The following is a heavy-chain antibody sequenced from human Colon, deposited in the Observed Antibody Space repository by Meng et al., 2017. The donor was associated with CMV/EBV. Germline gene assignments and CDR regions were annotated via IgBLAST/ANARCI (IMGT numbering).Heavy chain of an antibody. J-gene: IGHJ4*02. D-gene: IGHD2-2*01. CDR3: AHSFPRDIVVVPAATWYFDY. CDR1: GDSIRKYY. V-gene: IGHV4-59*01. CDR2: IYYGGST. Sequence: SETLSLTCTVSGDSIRKYYWSWIRQTPGKGLEWIGCIYYGGSTDYNPSLRSRVTLSVDTSKSQVSLKLTSVTAADSAMYYCAHSFPRDIVVVPAATWYFDYWGQGTLVTVSS.